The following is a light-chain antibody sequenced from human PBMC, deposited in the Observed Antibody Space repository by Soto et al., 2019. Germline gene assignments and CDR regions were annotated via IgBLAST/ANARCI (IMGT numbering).Light chain of an antibody. Sequence: DIQMTQSPSSLSASVGDRVTITCRASQSISSYLNWYQQKPGKAPKLQIYAASSLQSGVPSRFSVSGSGTDCTLTIRILQPEDFATYYCQQSYSTPRTFGQGTKVEIK. CDR1: QSISSY. CDR3: QQSYSTPRT. J-gene: IGKJ1*01. V-gene: IGKV1-39*01. CDR2: AAS.